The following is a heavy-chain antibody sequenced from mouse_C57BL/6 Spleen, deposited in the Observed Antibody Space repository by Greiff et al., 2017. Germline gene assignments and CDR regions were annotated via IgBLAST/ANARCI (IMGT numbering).Heavy chain of an antibody. CDR3: AKRGGHYYGSLWYFDV. Sequence: QVQLQQPGAELVMPGASVKLSCKASGYTFTSYWMHWVKQRPGQGLEWIGEIDPSDSDTNYNQKFKGKSTLTVDKSSSTAYMQLSSLTSEDSAVYYCAKRGGHYYGSLWYFDVWGTGTTVTVSS. D-gene: IGHD1-1*01. CDR2: IDPSDSDT. J-gene: IGHJ1*03. V-gene: IGHV1-69*01. CDR1: GYTFTSYW.